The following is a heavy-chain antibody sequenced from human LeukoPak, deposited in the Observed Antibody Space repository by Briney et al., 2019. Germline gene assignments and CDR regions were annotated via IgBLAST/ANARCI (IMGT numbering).Heavy chain of an antibody. V-gene: IGHV1-18*01. J-gene: IGHJ4*02. CDR1: GYTFTSYG. D-gene: IGHD4-23*01. CDR2: ISAYNGNT. Sequence: ASVKVSCKASGYTFTSYGISWVRQAPGQGLEWMGWISAYNGNTNYAQKLQGRVTMTTDTSTSTAYMELRSLRSDDTAVYYCATDKGPYGGNPESFDYWGQGTLVTVSS. CDR3: ATDKGPYGGNPESFDY.